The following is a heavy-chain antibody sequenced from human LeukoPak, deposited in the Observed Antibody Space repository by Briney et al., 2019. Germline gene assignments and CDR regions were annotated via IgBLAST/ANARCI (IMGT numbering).Heavy chain of an antibody. Sequence: GGSLRLSCAASGFTVSSNYMSCVRQAPGEGLEWVSVIYSCCSTYYADSGKGRFTISRDNSKKTLYLKMNRLRAEAMDVYSCGGVNLDSGYDWGPHFDYWGQGTLVTVSS. CDR2: IYSCCST. CDR3: GGVNLDSGYDWGPHFDY. D-gene: IGHD3-22*01. V-gene: IGHV3-53*01. J-gene: IGHJ4*02. CDR1: GFTVSSNY.